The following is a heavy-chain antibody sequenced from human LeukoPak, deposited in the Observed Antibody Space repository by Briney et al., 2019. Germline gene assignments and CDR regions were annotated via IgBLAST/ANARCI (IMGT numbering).Heavy chain of an antibody. V-gene: IGHV5-51*01. CDR3: ARHGTSNYYDSALAN. Sequence: GEPLNISCKGSGYSFTSYWIGWVRQMPGKGLEWMGIIYPGDSDTRYSPSFQGQVTISADKSISTAYLQWSSLKASDTAMYYCARHGTSNYYDSALANWGQGTLVTVSS. CDR1: GYSFTSYW. CDR2: IYPGDSDT. D-gene: IGHD3-10*01. J-gene: IGHJ4*02.